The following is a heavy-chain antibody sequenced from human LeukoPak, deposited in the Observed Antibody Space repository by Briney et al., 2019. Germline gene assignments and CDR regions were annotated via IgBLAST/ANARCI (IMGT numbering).Heavy chain of an antibody. Sequence: SGGSLRLSCAASGFTFSSYAMSWVRQAPGKGLEWVSAISGSGGSTYYADSVKGRFTISRDNSKNTLYLQMNSLRAEDTAVYYCARSVDTAMVYYFDYWGQGTLVTVSS. CDR3: ARSVDTAMVYYFDY. CDR2: ISGSGGST. V-gene: IGHV3-23*01. CDR1: GFTFSSYA. J-gene: IGHJ4*02. D-gene: IGHD5-18*01.